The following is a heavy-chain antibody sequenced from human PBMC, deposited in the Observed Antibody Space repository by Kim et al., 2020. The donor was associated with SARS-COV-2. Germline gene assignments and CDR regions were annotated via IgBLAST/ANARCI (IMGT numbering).Heavy chain of an antibody. CDR2: INHSGST. V-gene: IGHV4-34*01. CDR1: GGSFSGYY. J-gene: IGHJ4*02. D-gene: IGHD2-21*02. Sequence: SETLSLTCAVYGGSFSGYYWSWIRQPPGKGLEWIGEINHSGSTNYNPSLKSRVTISVDTSKNQFSLKLSSVTAADTAVYYCARFGVVTARRGYYFDYWGQGTLVTVSS. CDR3: ARFGVVTARRGYYFDY.